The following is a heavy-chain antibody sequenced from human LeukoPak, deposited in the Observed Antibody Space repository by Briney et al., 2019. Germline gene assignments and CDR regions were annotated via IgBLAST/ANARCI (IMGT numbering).Heavy chain of an antibody. Sequence: RPLRLSCAASGFTFSNYGMHWVRQAPGKGLEWVALIRYDGSKKDYGDSVKGRFTISRDNSKNMVYLQMNSLRVEDTAMYYCVRTGETERFEYWGQGALVTVSS. CDR1: GFTFSNYG. V-gene: IGHV3-33*01. D-gene: IGHD1-1*01. J-gene: IGHJ4*02. CDR2: IRYDGSKK. CDR3: VRTGETERFEY.